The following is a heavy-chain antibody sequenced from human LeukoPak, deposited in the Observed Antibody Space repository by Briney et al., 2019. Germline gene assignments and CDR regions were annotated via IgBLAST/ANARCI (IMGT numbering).Heavy chain of an antibody. Sequence: SETLSLTCTVSGGSISTYYWSWIRQPPGKGLEWVGYISYSGNTNYNPSLKSRVTISIDTSKNQFSLKLNSGTAADTAVYYCARHFGSGFDRWFDPWGQGSLVIVSS. CDR1: GGSISTYY. J-gene: IGHJ5*02. D-gene: IGHD5-12*01. CDR2: ISYSGNT. V-gene: IGHV4-59*08. CDR3: ARHFGSGFDRWFDP.